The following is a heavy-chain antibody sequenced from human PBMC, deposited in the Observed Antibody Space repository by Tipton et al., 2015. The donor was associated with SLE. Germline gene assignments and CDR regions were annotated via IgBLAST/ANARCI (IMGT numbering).Heavy chain of an antibody. V-gene: IGHV1-69*04. CDR1: GYTLASYG. Sequence: QSGAEVKKPGASVKISCKASGYTLASYGVSWVRQAPGQGLEWMGRIIPILGIANYAQKFQRRVTITADKSTSTAYMELSSLRSEDTAVYYCARDLGGCSNGFDYWGQGTLVTVSS. D-gene: IGHD4-11*01. J-gene: IGHJ4*02. CDR3: ARDLGGCSNGFDY. CDR2: IIPILGIA.